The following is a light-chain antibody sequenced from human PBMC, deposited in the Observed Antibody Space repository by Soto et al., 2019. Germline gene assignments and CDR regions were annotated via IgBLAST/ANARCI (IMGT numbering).Light chain of an antibody. J-gene: IGKJ4*01. CDR3: HQYGSSPLT. CDR2: GAS. CDR1: KSVSSSY. V-gene: IGKV3-20*01. Sequence: DIVLTQSPGTLSLSPGERATLSCRASKSVSSSYLAWYQQKPGQAPRLLIYGASSRAAGISDRFSGSGSGTDFTSTISRLEPEDVAVYYCHQYGSSPLTFGGGTKVEIK.